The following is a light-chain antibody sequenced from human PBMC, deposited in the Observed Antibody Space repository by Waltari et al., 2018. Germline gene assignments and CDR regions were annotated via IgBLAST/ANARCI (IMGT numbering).Light chain of an antibody. V-gene: IGKV3-20*01. CDR3: QQYGSSPYT. J-gene: IGKJ2*01. CDR2: GAS. Sequence: EIVLTQSPGTLSLSPGERATLSCRAGQSVSSSDLAWSQQKPGQAPRLLIYGASSRATGIPDRFSGSGSGTDFTLTISRLEPEDFAVYYCQQYGSSPYTFGQGTKLEIK. CDR1: QSVSSSD.